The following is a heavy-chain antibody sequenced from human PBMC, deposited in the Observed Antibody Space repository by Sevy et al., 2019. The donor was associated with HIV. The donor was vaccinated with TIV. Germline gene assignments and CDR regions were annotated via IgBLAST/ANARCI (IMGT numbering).Heavy chain of an antibody. Sequence: GGSLRLSCAASGFTFSSYAMHWVRQAPGKGLEWVAVISYDGSNKYYADSVKGRFTISRDNSKNTLYLQMNSLRAEDTAVYYCARALTNKDCSGGSCYSYYYYRMDVWGQGTTVTVSS. D-gene: IGHD2-15*01. CDR3: ARALTNKDCSGGSCYSYYYYRMDV. CDR2: ISYDGSNK. V-gene: IGHV3-30*04. J-gene: IGHJ6*02. CDR1: GFTFSSYA.